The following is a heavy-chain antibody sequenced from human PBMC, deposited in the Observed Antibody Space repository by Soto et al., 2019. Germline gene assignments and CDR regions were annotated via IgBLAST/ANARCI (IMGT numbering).Heavy chain of an antibody. CDR3: AGLQINYYYMDV. D-gene: IGHD1-1*01. CDR2: IYYSGSS. J-gene: IGHJ6*03. Sequence: QVQLQESGPGLVKPSETLSLTCTVSGGSISSYYWNWIRQPPGKGLEWIGDIYYSGSSTYNPSLMSRVTMSVDMSRNHFSLRLSSVTAADTAVYCCAGLQINYYYMDVWGKGTTVTVSS. CDR1: GGSISSYY. V-gene: IGHV4-59*01.